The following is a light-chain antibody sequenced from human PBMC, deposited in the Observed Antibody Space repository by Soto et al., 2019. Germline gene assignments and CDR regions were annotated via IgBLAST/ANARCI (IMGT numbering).Light chain of an antibody. V-gene: IGKV3-15*01. J-gene: IGKJ5*01. Sequence: EIVMTQSPATLSVSPGERATLSCRASQGIKDYVAWFQQKPGQAPRLLIYGASTRATGIPARFSGSGAGTEFTLTISSLQSEDFAVYYCHQYNNWRTFGQGTRLEIK. CDR2: GAS. CDR1: QGIKDY. CDR3: HQYNNWRT.